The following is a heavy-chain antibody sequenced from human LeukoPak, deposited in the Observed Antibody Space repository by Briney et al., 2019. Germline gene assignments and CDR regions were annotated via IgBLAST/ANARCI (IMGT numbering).Heavy chain of an antibody. Sequence: GGSLRLSCAASGFTFSSYWMHWVRQAPGKGLVWVSRISPTGSTTSYADSVKGRFTVSRDNAKNTLYLQVNNLRAEDTAVYYCARGPNSNWSGLDFWGQGTLLTVSS. D-gene: IGHD6-6*01. CDR2: ISPTGSTT. CDR1: GFTFSSYW. J-gene: IGHJ4*02. V-gene: IGHV3-74*01. CDR3: ARGPNSNWSGLDF.